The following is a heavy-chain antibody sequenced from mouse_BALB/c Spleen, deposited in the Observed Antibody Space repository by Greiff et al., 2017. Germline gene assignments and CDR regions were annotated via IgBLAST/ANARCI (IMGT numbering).Heavy chain of an antibody. CDR1: GFTFNTNA. Sequence: GGGLVQPNGSLKLSCAASGFTFNTNAMNWVRQAPGKGLEWVARIRSKSNNYATYYADSVKDRFTISRDDSQSMLYLQMNNLKTEDTAMYYCVKGYFDVWGAGTTVTVSS. J-gene: IGHJ1*01. CDR2: IRSKSNNYAT. CDR3: VKGYFDV. V-gene: IGHV10S3*01.